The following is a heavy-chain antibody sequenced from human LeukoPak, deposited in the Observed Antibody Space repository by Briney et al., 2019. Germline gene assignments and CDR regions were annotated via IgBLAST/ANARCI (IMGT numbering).Heavy chain of an antibody. CDR1: GYTFTSHH. V-gene: IGHV1-2*02. J-gene: IGHJ4*02. CDR3: ASAPQWELLVY. CDR2: INPSGGST. Sequence: GASVKVSCKASGYTFTSHHMHWVRQAPGQGLEWMGIINPSGGSTNYAQKFQGRVTMTRDTSISTAYMELSRLRSDDTAVYYCASAPQWELLVYWGQGTLVTVSS. D-gene: IGHD1-26*01.